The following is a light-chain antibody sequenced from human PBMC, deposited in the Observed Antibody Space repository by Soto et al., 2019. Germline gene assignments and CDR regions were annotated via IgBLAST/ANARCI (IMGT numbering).Light chain of an antibody. CDR3: QQYNSYS. Sequence: AIRMTQSPSSLSASTGDRVTITCRASQGISSYLAWYQQKPGKAPKLLIYAASTLQSGVPSRFSGSGSGTEFTLTISSLQPDDVATYYCQQYNSYSFGQGTKVDIK. J-gene: IGKJ1*01. CDR2: AAS. CDR1: QGISSY. V-gene: IGKV1-8*01.